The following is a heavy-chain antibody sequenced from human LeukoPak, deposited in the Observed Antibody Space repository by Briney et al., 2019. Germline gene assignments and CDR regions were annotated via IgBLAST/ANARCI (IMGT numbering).Heavy chain of an antibody. CDR3: AKDLIPYSSSSGADY. CDR2: ISGSGGST. J-gene: IGHJ4*02. Sequence: GGSLRLSCAASGFTFSSYAMSWVRQAPGKGLEWVSAISGSGGSTYYADSVKGRFTISRDNSKNTLYLQMNSLRAEDTAVYYCAKDLIPYSSSSGADYWGQGTLVTVSS. D-gene: IGHD6-6*01. V-gene: IGHV3-23*01. CDR1: GFTFSSYA.